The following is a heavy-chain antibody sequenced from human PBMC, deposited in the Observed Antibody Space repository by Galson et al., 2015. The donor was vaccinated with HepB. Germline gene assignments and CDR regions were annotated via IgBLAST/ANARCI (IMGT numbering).Heavy chain of an antibody. J-gene: IGHJ5*02. Sequence: SVKVSCKASGYTFTSYGISWVRQAPGQGLEWMGWISAYNGNTNYAQKLQGRVTMTTDTSTSTAYMELRSLRSDDTAVYYCARAPTIKRRIAAAGGNWFDPWGQGTLVTVSS. V-gene: IGHV1-18*01. CDR2: ISAYNGNT. D-gene: IGHD6-13*01. CDR3: ARAPTIKRRIAAAGGNWFDP. CDR1: GYTFTSYG.